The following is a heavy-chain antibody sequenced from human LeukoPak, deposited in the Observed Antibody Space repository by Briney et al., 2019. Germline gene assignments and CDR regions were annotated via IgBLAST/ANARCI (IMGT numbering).Heavy chain of an antibody. D-gene: IGHD3-9*01. V-gene: IGHV1-2*02. J-gene: IGHJ4*02. CDR3: ARLYYDILTGYYNDY. Sequence: GASVKVSCKPSGYTFTGYYMHWVRQAPGQGLEWMGWINPNSGGTNYAQKFQGRVTMTRDTSISTAYMELRSLRSDDTAVYYCARLYYDILTGYYNDYWGQGTLVTVSS. CDR1: GYTFTGYY. CDR2: INPNSGGT.